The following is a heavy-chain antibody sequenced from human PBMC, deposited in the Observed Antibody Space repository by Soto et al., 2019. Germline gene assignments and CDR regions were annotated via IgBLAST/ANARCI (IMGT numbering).Heavy chain of an antibody. V-gene: IGHV4-34*01. D-gene: IGHD6-13*01. J-gene: IGHJ4*02. CDR1: GGSFSGYY. CDR3: ARGPPTRPNRYSSSWTDY. Sequence: SETLSLTCAVYGGSFSGYYCSWIRQPPGKGLEWIGEINHSGSTNYNPSLKSRVTISVDTSKNQFSLKLSSVTAADTAVYYCARGPPTRPNRYSSSWTDYWGQGTLVTVSS. CDR2: INHSGST.